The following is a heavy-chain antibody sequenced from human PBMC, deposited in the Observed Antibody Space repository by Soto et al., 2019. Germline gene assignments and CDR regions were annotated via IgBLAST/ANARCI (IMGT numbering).Heavy chain of an antibody. V-gene: IGHV4-61*01. CDR2: IYSSGST. D-gene: IGHD6-6*01. J-gene: IGHJ6*02. CDR1: GDSVSSDNYY. CDR3: ARSSPGYYGMDV. Sequence: SETLSLTCTVSGDSVSSDNYYWTWIRQPPGKGLEWIGYIYSSGSTNYNPSLKSRVTISLDTSSNQFSLKLTSVTAADTAVYYCARSSPGYYGMDVWGQGTTVTVSS.